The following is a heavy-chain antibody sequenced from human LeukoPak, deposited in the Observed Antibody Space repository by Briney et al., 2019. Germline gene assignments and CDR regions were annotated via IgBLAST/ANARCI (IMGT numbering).Heavy chain of an antibody. CDR2: IKQDGSEK. J-gene: IGHJ4*02. D-gene: IGHD3-10*01. CDR3: GRVRAPIAGAAVDY. CDR1: GFTFSSYW. Sequence: PGGSLRLSCAASGFTFSSYWMSWVRQAPGKGLEWVADIKQDGSEKYYVDSVKGRFTISRDNAKNSLYLQMNSLRAEDTAVYYCGRVRAPIAGAAVDYGGQETLVPVS. V-gene: IGHV3-7*03.